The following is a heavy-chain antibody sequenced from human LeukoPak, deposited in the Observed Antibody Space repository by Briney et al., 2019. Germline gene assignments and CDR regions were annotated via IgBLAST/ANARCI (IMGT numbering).Heavy chain of an antibody. J-gene: IGHJ6*02. Sequence: AGGSLRLSCAASGFTFSDYYMSWIRQAPGKGLEWVSYISSSGSTIYYADSVKGRFTISRDNSKNTLHLQMNSLRAEDTAVYFCANDAAQQQLSNLFYGMDVWGQGTTVTVSS. CDR1: GFTFSDYY. CDR3: ANDAAQQQLSNLFYGMDV. V-gene: IGHV3-11*04. CDR2: ISSSGSTI. D-gene: IGHD6-13*01.